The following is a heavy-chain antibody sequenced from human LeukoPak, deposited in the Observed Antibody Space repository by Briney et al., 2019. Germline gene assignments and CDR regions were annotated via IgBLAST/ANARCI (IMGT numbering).Heavy chain of an antibody. Sequence: GASVKVSCKASGGTFSNYAISWVRQAPGQGLEWMGGIIPIFGTANYAQKFQGRVTITADESTSTAYMELSSLRSEDTAVYYCAGRGSSGYLVDPWGQGTLVTVSS. V-gene: IGHV1-69*01. CDR2: IIPIFGTA. CDR1: GGTFSNYA. CDR3: AGRGSSGYLVDP. D-gene: IGHD3-22*01. J-gene: IGHJ5*02.